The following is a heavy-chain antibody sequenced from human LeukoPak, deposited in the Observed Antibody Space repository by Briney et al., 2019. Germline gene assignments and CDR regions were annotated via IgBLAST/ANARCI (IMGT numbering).Heavy chain of an antibody. CDR2: IKQDGSEK. CDR3: ARDKSITIFGVVINNWFDP. V-gene: IGHV3-7*05. J-gene: IGHJ5*02. Sequence: GGSLRLSCAASGFTFSSYWMSWVRQAPGKGLEWVANIKQDGSEKYYVDSVKGRFTISRDNAKNSLYLQMNSLRAEDTAVYYCARDKSITIFGVVINNWFDPWGQGTLVTVSS. CDR1: GFTFSSYW. D-gene: IGHD3-3*01.